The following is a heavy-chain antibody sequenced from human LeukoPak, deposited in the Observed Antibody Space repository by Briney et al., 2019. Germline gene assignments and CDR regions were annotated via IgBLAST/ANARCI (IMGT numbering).Heavy chain of an antibody. CDR3: ARGYCSGGSCLSDY. CDR2: IYYSGST. CDR1: GGSISSYY. Sequence: SETLSLTCTVSGGSISSYYWSWIRQPPGKGLGWIGYIYYSGSTNYNPSLKSRVTISVDTSKNQFSLKLSSVTAADTAVYYCARGYCSGGSCLSDYWGQGTLVTVSS. D-gene: IGHD2-15*01. V-gene: IGHV4-59*01. J-gene: IGHJ4*02.